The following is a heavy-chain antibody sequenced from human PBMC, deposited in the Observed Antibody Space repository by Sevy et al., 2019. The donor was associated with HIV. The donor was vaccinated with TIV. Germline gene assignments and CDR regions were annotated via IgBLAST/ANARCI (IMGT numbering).Heavy chain of an antibody. CDR3: AKQWGYCSNGVCYRAFDY. J-gene: IGHJ4*02. CDR2: ISHDGSNK. Sequence: GGSLRLSCAASGFTFSSFGMHWVRQAPGKGLEWVAIISHDGSNKIYADSVKGRFTISRDNSKNTLYLQMDSLRADDTAVYYCAKQWGYCSNGVCYRAFDYWGQGTLVTVSS. CDR1: GFTFSSFG. V-gene: IGHV3-30*18. D-gene: IGHD2-8*01.